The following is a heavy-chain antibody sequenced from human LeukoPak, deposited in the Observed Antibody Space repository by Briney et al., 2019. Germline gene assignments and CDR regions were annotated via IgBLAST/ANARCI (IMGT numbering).Heavy chain of an antibody. D-gene: IGHD3-10*01. CDR3: ARGNRPTYYYGSGSYYNY. V-gene: IGHV4-34*01. CDR1: GGSISSYY. CDR2: INHSGST. Sequence: SETLSLTCTVSGGSISSYYWSWIRQPPGKGLEWIGEINHSGSTNYNPSLKSRVTISVDTSKNQFSLKLSSVTAADTAVYYCARGNRPTYYYGSGSYYNYWGQGTLVTVSS. J-gene: IGHJ4*02.